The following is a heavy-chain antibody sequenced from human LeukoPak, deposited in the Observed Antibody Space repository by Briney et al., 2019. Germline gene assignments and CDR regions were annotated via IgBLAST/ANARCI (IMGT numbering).Heavy chain of an antibody. J-gene: IGHJ3*02. D-gene: IGHD3-10*01. CDR3: THYRGASDLFDAFDI. CDR2: IRSKANSYAT. Sequence: PGGSLRLSCAASGFTFSGSAMHWVRQASGKGLEWVGRIRSKANSYATAYAASVKGRFTISRDDSKNTACLQMNSLETEDTAVYYCTHYRGASDLFDAFDIWGQGTMVTVSS. CDR1: GFTFSGSA. V-gene: IGHV3-73*01.